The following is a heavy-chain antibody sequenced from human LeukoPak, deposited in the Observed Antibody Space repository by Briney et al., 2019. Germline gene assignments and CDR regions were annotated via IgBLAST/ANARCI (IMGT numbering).Heavy chain of an antibody. D-gene: IGHD6-13*01. J-gene: IGHJ6*02. Sequence: GGSLRLSCAASGFTFSSYAMCWVRQAPGKGLEWVSAISGSGGSTYYADSVKGRFTISRDNSKNTLYLQMNSLRAEDTAVYYCAKSQYSSSWYANYYYYYGMDVWGQGTTVTVSS. CDR1: GFTFSSYA. CDR3: AKSQYSSSWYANYYYYYGMDV. CDR2: ISGSGGST. V-gene: IGHV3-23*01.